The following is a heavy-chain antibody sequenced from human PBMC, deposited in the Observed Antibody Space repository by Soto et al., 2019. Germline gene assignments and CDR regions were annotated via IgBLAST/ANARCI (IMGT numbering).Heavy chain of an antibody. J-gene: IGHJ3*02. V-gene: IGHV3-30-3*01. D-gene: IGHD6-19*01. CDR2: ISYDGSSK. CDR1: GFTFSSYA. CDR3: VRGGAIAVAGTFVGAFDI. Sequence: QVQLVESGGGVVQPGRSLRLSCAASGFTFSSYAMHWVRQAPGKGLEWVAVISYDGSSKYYADSVKGRFTISRDNSKNTLYLQMNSLRAEDTAVYYCVRGGAIAVAGTFVGAFDIWGQGTMVTVSS.